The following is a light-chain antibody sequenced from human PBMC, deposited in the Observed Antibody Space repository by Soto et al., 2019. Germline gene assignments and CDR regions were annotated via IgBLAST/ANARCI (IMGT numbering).Light chain of an antibody. CDR2: LNSDGSH. V-gene: IGLV4-69*01. Sequence: QLVLTQSPSASASLGASVKLTCTLSSGHSSYAIAWHQQQPEKGPRYLMKLNSDGSHSKGDGIPDRFSGSSSGAERYLTISSPQSEDEAAYDWQTWGTGMQGVFGGGTKVTVL. CDR3: QTWGTGMQGV. J-gene: IGLJ3*02. CDR1: SGHSSYA.